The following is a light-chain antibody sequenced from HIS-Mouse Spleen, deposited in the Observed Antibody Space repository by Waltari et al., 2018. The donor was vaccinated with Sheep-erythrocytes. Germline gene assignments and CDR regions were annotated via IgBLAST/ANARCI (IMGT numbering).Light chain of an antibody. V-gene: IGLV2-8*01. CDR2: EVS. CDR1: SSDVGGYNY. J-gene: IGLJ3*02. CDR3: SSYAGSNNWV. Sequence: QSALTQPPSASGSPGQSVTISCTGTSSDVGGYNYVSWYQQHPGKAPKLMIYEVSKRPSGVPDRVAGSKSGSTASLTGSGLQAEDEAEYYCSSYAGSNNWVVGGGTKLTVL.